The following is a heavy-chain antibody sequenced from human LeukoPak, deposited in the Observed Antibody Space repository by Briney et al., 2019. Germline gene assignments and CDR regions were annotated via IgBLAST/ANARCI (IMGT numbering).Heavy chain of an antibody. V-gene: IGHV3-9*01. J-gene: IGHJ4*02. Sequence: GGSLRLSCAVSGFTFDDYAMHWVRQAPGKGLEWVSSISWNSGTIAYADSVKGRFTVSKDNARNSLYLQMNSLRVEDTALYYCARDRGRGLLVAAAGIDYWGQGILVTVSS. CDR1: GFTFDDYA. CDR2: ISWNSGTI. D-gene: IGHD6-13*01. CDR3: ARDRGRGLLVAAAGIDY.